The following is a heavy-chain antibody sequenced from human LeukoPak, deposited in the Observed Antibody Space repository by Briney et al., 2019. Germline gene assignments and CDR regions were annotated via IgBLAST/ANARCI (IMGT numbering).Heavy chain of an antibody. CDR3: ATEQYYDILTGYSYDY. D-gene: IGHD3-9*01. CDR1: GFTFSRYG. CDR2: IRYDGSNK. V-gene: IGHV3-30*02. Sequence: GGSLRLSCAASGFTFSRYGMHWVRQAPGKGLEWVAFIRYDGSNKYYADSVKGRFTISRDNSKNTLYLQMNSLRAEDTAVYYCATEQYYDILTGYSYDYWGQGTLVTVSS. J-gene: IGHJ4*02.